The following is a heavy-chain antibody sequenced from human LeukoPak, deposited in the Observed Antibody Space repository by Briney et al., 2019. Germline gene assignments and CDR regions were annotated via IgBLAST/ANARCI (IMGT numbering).Heavy chain of an antibody. CDR3: VRGADVTTDFDY. J-gene: IGHJ4*02. V-gene: IGHV4-30-4*01. CDR1: GGSISSGDYY. CDR2: IYYSGST. Sequence: SETLSLTCTVSGGSISSGDYYWSWIRQPPGQGLEWIGYIYYSGSTYYNPSLKSRVTISVDTSKNQFSLKLSSVTAADTAVYYCVRGADVTTDFDYWGQGTLVTVSS. D-gene: IGHD1-1*01.